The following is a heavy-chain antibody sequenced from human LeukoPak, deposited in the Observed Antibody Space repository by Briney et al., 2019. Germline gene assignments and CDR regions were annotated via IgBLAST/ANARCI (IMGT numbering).Heavy chain of an antibody. CDR2: IYPGDSDT. V-gene: IGHV5-51*01. J-gene: IGHJ5*02. D-gene: IGHD3-9*01. CDR3: ARYAVLRYFDWLSYTDHNWFDP. CDR1: GYSFTSYW. Sequence: GESLKISCKGSGYSFTSYWIGWVRQMPGKGLEWMGIIYPGDSDTRYSPSFQGQVTISADKSISTAYLQWSSLKASDTAMYYCARYAVLRYFDWLSYTDHNWFDPWGQGTLVTVSS.